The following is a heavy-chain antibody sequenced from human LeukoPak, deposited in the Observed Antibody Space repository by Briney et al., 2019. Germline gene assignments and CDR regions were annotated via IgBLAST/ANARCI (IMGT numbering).Heavy chain of an antibody. J-gene: IGHJ4*02. CDR2: IRYDGSNK. CDR1: GFTFSSYG. D-gene: IGHD6-19*01. V-gene: IGHV3-30*02. Sequence: PGGSLRLSCAASGFTFSSYGMHWVRQAPGKGLEWVAFIRYDGSNKYYADSVKGRFTISRDNSKNTLYLQMNSLRAEDTAVYYCAKDRAPRSSGWLDYWGQGTLVTVSS. CDR3: AKDRAPRSSGWLDY.